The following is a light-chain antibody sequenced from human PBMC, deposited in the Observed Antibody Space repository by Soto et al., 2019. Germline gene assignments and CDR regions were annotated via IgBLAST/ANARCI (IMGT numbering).Light chain of an antibody. CDR1: QGISNY. CDR3: QKYNSAPWT. CDR2: AAS. V-gene: IGKV1-27*01. J-gene: IGKJ1*01. Sequence: DIQMTESPSSLSASVGERVTMTCRASQGISNYLAWYQQKPGKVPKLLIYAASTLQSGVPSRFSGSGSGTDFTLTISSLQPEDVATYYCQKYNSAPWTFGQGTKVDIK.